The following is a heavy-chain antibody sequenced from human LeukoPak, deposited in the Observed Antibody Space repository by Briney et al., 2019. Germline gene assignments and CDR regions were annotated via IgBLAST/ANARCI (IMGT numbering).Heavy chain of an antibody. J-gene: IGHJ4*02. V-gene: IGHV3-74*01. CDR1: GFIFSSYW. CDR3: AKSLGAPDDY. Sequence: GGSLRLSCAASGFIFSSYWMHWVRQAPGKGLVWVSRLNNDGSRTNYADSVKGRFTISRANAKNMLYLQMNSLRAEDTAMYYCAKSLGAPDDYWGQGTLVTVSS. D-gene: IGHD1-26*01. CDR2: LNNDGSRT.